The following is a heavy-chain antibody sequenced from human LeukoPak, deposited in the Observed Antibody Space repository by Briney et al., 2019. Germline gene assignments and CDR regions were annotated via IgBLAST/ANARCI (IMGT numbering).Heavy chain of an antibody. CDR1: GFTFKNSW. CDR3: AKGGWYLYNALDI. Sequence: GGSLRLSCVASGFTFKNSWMHWVRQAPGKGLVWVSRMDADGSNTHYVDSVKGRFTISRDNAKDTLYLQMNSLRVEDTAVYYCAKGGWYLYNALDIWGQGTLVTVSS. V-gene: IGHV3-74*01. D-gene: IGHD6-19*01. CDR2: MDADGSNT. J-gene: IGHJ3*02.